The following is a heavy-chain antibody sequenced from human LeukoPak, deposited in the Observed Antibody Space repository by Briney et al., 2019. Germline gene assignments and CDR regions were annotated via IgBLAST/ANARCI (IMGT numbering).Heavy chain of an antibody. V-gene: IGHV1-69*04. CDR2: IIPILGIA. D-gene: IGHD3-22*01. J-gene: IGHJ5*02. CDR1: GGTFSSYA. Sequence: ASVKVSCKASGGTFSSYAISWVRQAPGQGLEWMGRIIPILGIANYAQKFQGRVTITADKSTSTAYMELSSLRSEDTAVYYCARDQDITMTVNWFDPWGQGTLVTVSS. CDR3: ARDQDITMTVNWFDP.